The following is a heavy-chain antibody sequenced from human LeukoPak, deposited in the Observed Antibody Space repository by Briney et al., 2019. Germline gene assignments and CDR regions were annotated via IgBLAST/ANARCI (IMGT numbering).Heavy chain of an antibody. J-gene: IGHJ4*02. CDR1: GFTFDDYA. Sequence: PGGSLRLSCAASGFTFDDYAMHWVRQAPGKGLEWVSGISWNSGSIGYADSVKGRFTISRDNAKNSLYLQMNSLRAEDTALYYCAKTHFKYSGYDESLYFDYWGQGTLVTVSS. D-gene: IGHD5-12*01. CDR2: ISWNSGSI. CDR3: AKTHFKYSGYDESLYFDY. V-gene: IGHV3-9*01.